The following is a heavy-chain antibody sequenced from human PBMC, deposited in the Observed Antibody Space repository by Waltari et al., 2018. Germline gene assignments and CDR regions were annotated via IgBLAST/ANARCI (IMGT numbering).Heavy chain of an antibody. V-gene: IGHV3-23*04. D-gene: IGHD3-16*02. Sequence: EVQLVESGGGLVQPGGSLRLSCAASGFTFNSYAISWVRQAPGKGLEWVSALSASGVTIYYADSGKGRFTISRDNAKNTVYLQMNSLRAEDTAVYYCARVWGSYRSFDYWGQGTLVTVSS. CDR1: GFTFNSYA. J-gene: IGHJ4*02. CDR3: ARVWGSYRSFDY. CDR2: LSASGVTI.